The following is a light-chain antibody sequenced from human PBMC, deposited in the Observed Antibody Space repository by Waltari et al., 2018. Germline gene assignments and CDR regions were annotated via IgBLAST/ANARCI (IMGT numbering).Light chain of an antibody. CDR1: QSISSY. J-gene: IGKJ2*01. CDR2: AAS. CDR3: QQSYSTPYA. V-gene: IGKV1-39*01. Sequence: DIQMTQSPSSLSASVGDRVTITCRASQSISSYLNWYQQKPGKDPKLLIYAASSLQRGVPSRFGGSGSGTNFTLTISSLQPEDFATYYCQQSYSTPYAVGQGTKLEIK.